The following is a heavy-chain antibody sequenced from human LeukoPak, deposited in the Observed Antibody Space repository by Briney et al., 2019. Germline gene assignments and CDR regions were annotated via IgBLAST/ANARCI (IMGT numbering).Heavy chain of an antibody. V-gene: IGHV4-59*08. CDR1: GGSISSYY. D-gene: IGHD6-13*01. J-gene: IGHJ4*02. Sequence: SETLSLTCTVSGGSISSYYWSWIRQPPGKGLEWIGDIYYSGSTNYNPSLKSRVTISVDTSKNQFSLKLSSVTAADTAVYYCASSPEYSSSWYPFDYWGQGTLVTVSS. CDR2: IYYSGST. CDR3: ASSPEYSSSWYPFDY.